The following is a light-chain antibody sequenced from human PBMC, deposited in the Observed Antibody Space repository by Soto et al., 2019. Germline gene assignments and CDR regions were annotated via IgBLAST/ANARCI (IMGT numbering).Light chain of an antibody. CDR1: SSDVGAYKY. J-gene: IGLJ3*02. V-gene: IGLV2-8*01. CDR2: EVT. CDR3: TSYVGNDIWV. Sequence: HSALTQPPSASGSPGQSVTISCTGTSSDVGAYKYVSWYQQYPGKAPKLMIYEVTKRPSGVPDRFSGSKSGNTASLTVSGLQAEDEADYYCTSYVGNDIWVFGGGTTLTVL.